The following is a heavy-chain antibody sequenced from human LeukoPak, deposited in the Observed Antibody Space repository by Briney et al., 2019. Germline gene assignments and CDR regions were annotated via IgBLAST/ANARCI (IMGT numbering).Heavy chain of an antibody. V-gene: IGHV4-31*03. CDR2: IYYSGST. CDR3: ARATTVGSYNWFDP. CDR1: GGSISSGGYY. D-gene: IGHD4-17*01. J-gene: IGHJ5*02. Sequence: SETLSLTCTVSGGSISSGGYYWSWIRQHPGKGLEWIGYIYYSGSTYYNPSLKSRVTISVDTSKNQFSLKLSSVTAADTAVYYCARATTVGSYNWFDPWGQGTLVTDSS.